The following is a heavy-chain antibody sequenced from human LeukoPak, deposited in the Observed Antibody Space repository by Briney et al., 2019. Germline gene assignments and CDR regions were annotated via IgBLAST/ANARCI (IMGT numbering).Heavy chain of an antibody. V-gene: IGHV3-74*01. CDR1: GFTFSDYW. J-gene: IGHJ3*01. CDR2: VNSAGSTT. CDR3: TRDLAADAFDV. D-gene: IGHD6-25*01. Sequence: GGSLRLSCAASGFTFSDYWMHWVRQAPGKGLVWVSRVNSAGSTTTYADSVKGRFTISRDNAKNTLYLQVNSLRADDTAVYYCTRDLAADAFDVWGQGTVVTVSS.